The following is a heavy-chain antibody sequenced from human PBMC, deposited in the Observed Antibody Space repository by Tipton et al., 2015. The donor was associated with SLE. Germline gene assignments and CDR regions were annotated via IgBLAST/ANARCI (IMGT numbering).Heavy chain of an antibody. CDR1: GGSFSGYS. Sequence: TLSLTCAVYGGSFSGYSWSWIRQPPGKGLEWIGYIYYSGSTYYNPSLKSRVTTSVDTSKNQFSLNLSSVTAADTAVYYCARVGAGIAALYYYYYMDVWGKGTTVTVSS. J-gene: IGHJ6*03. CDR2: IYYSGST. V-gene: IGHV4-34*09. CDR3: ARVGAGIAALYYYYYMDV. D-gene: IGHD6-6*01.